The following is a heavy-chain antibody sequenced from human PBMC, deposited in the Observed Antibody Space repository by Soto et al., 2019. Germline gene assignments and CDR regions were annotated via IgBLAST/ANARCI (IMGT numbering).Heavy chain of an antibody. V-gene: IGHV3-7*01. CDR1: GFTFSTYW. J-gene: IGHJ4*02. CDR2: INQDGSKK. CDR3: SRSLNS. Sequence: GGSLRLSCAASGFTFSTYWMDWVRQTPGKGLEWVANINQDGSKKNYVDSVKGRLTISRDNAKNSLYLQMGSLTAEDSALYYCSRSLNSWGQGTQVTVSS.